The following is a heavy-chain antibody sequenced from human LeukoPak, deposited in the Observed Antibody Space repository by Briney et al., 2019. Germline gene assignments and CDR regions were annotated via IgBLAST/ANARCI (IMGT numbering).Heavy chain of an antibody. V-gene: IGHV3-9*01. CDR1: GFAFDDYA. J-gene: IGHJ4*02. CDR3: AKDPNAYYYDSSGYLNYFDY. Sequence: PGRSLRLSCAASGFAFDDYAMHWVRQAPGKGLEWVSGISWNSGSIGYADSVKGRFTISRDNAKNSLYLQMNSLRAEDTALYYCAKDPNAYYYDSSGYLNYFDYWGQGTLVTVSS. D-gene: IGHD3-22*01. CDR2: ISWNSGSI.